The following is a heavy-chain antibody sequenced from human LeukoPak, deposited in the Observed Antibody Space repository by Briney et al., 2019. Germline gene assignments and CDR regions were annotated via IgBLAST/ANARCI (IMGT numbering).Heavy chain of an antibody. J-gene: IGHJ6*02. Sequence: PGGSLRLSCAASGFTFSNYAMSWFRQTPGKGLEWVSAISGSGDRTYYAESVKGRFSNSRDNSKNTLYLQMHSLRAEDTAVYYCGKRELWHGSGEDAWGQGTTVTVSS. CDR1: GFTFSNYA. V-gene: IGHV3-23*01. CDR3: GKRELWHGSGEDA. CDR2: ISGSGDRT. D-gene: IGHD3-10*01.